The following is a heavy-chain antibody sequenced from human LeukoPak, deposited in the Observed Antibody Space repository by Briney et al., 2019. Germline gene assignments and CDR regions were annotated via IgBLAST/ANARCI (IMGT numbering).Heavy chain of an antibody. D-gene: IGHD3-22*01. CDR1: GGSFGGYY. J-gene: IGHJ4*02. Sequence: SETLSLTCAVYGGSFGGYYWSWIRQPAGKGLEWIGRIYTSGSTNYNPSLKSRVTISVDTSKNQFSLKLSSVTAADTAVYYCASGSGYYPYYFDYWGQGTLVTVSS. CDR3: ASGSGYYPYYFDY. CDR2: IYTSGST. V-gene: IGHV4-59*10.